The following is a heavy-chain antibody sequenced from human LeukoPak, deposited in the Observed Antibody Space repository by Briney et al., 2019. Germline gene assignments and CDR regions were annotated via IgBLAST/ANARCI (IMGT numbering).Heavy chain of an antibody. D-gene: IGHD3-9*01. CDR3: ATGFDWLDY. CDR1: RYTFIDYY. CDR2: INPNSGGT. J-gene: IGHJ4*02. Sequence: ASVKVSCKASRYTFIDYYMHWVRQAPGQGLEWMGWINPNSGGTNYAQKFQGRVTMTEDTSTDTAYMELSSLRSEDTAVYYCATGFDWLDYWGQGTLVTVSS. V-gene: IGHV1-2*02.